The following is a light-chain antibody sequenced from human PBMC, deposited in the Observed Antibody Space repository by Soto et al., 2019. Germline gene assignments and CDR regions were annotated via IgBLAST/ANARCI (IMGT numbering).Light chain of an antibody. CDR3: QQYGSTGT. CDR2: GAS. J-gene: IGKJ1*01. Sequence: EIVMTQSPGTLSLSPGERATLSCRASQSVSNNYLAWYQQKPGQAPRLLVYGASNRATGIPDRFSGRGARTDFTLTISRLETEYVVVYYCQQYGSTGTFGQGTKVDIK. V-gene: IGKV3-20*01. CDR1: QSVSNNY.